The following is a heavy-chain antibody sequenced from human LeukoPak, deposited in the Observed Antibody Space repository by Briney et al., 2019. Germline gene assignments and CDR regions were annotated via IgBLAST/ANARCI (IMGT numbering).Heavy chain of an antibody. CDR3: ARDWVVRGVIAY. Sequence: GGSLRLSCAASAFTFSSYGMHWVRQAPGKGLEWVAYIQYDRTNEQYADSVKGRFTISRDNAKNSLYLQMNSLRAEDTAVYYCARDWVVRGVIAYWGQGTLVTVSS. V-gene: IGHV3-30*02. D-gene: IGHD3-10*01. J-gene: IGHJ4*02. CDR2: IQYDRTNE. CDR1: AFTFSSYG.